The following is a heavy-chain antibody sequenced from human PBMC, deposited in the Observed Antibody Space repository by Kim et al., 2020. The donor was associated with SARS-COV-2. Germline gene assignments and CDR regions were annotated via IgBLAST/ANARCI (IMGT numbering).Heavy chain of an antibody. J-gene: IGHJ5*02. CDR3: ASPLYGPFDP. CDR2: IYYSGST. CDR1: GGSISSSSYY. Sequence: SETLSLTCTVSGGSISSSSYYWGWIRQPPGKGLEWIGSIYYSGSTYYNPSLKSRVTISVDTSKNQFSLKLSSVTAADTAVYYCASPLYGPFDPWGQGTLVTVSS. V-gene: IGHV4-39*01. D-gene: IGHD3-10*01.